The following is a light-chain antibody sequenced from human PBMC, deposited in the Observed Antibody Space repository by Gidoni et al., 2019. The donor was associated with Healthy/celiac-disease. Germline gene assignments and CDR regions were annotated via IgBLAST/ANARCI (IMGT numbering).Light chain of an antibody. CDR2: ATL. J-gene: IGKJ3*01. V-gene: IGKV3-20*01. Sequence: EIVLTQSPGTLSLSPGERATLSCRTSQSVSSSNLAWYQQKLGQAPRLLIYATLSRATGIPDRFSGTGSGTDFTLTISRLEPEDFAVYYCQYYGTSPPVTFGPXTKVEIK. CDR3: QYYGTSPPVT. CDR1: QSVSSSN.